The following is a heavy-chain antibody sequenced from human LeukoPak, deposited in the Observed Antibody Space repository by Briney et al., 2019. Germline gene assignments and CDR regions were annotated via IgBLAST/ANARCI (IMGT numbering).Heavy chain of an antibody. CDR2: IKQDGSEK. Sequence: PGRSLRLSCAASGFTFSSYGMEWVRQAPGKGLEWVANIKQDGSEKYYVDSVKGRFTISRDNAKNSLYLQMNSLRAEDTAVYYCARVGDAYYYDPRTYFDYWGQGTLVTVSS. D-gene: IGHD3-22*01. J-gene: IGHJ4*02. CDR3: ARVGDAYYYDPRTYFDY. V-gene: IGHV3-7*03. CDR1: GFTFSSYG.